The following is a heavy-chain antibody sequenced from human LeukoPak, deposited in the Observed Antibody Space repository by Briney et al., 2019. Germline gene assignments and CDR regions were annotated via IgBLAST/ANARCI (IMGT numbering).Heavy chain of an antibody. Sequence: GGSLRLSCAASGFTFSSYAMSWVRQAPGKGLEWVSAITGGSTYYADSVKGRFTISRDNSKNTLYLQMNSLRAEDTAVYYCAKTVTTWAFDYWGQGTLVTVSS. CDR2: ITGGST. CDR1: GFTFSSYA. CDR3: AKTVTTWAFDY. V-gene: IGHV3-23*01. D-gene: IGHD4-17*01. J-gene: IGHJ4*02.